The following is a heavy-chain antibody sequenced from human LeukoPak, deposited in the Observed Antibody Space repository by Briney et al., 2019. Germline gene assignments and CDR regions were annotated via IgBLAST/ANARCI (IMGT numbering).Heavy chain of an antibody. CDR3: ATEGGGNGNWNYAY. CDR1: GYTLTELS. Sequence: ASVKVSCKVSGYTLTELSMHWVRQAPGKGLEWMGGFDPEDGETIYAQKFQGRVTMTEDTSTDTAYMELSSLRSEDTAVYYCATEGGGNGNWNYAYWGQGTLVTVSS. J-gene: IGHJ4*02. V-gene: IGHV1-24*01. CDR2: FDPEDGET. D-gene: IGHD1-7*01.